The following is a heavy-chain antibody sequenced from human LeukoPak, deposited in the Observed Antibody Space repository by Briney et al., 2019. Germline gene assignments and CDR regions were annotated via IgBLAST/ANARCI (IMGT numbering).Heavy chain of an antibody. D-gene: IGHD6-13*01. J-gene: IGHJ6*03. CDR2: IYYSGST. CDR1: GGSISSYY. CDR3: AREIAAAGTFYYYYMDV. Sequence: SETLSLTCTVSGGSISSYYWSWIRQPPGKGLEWIGYIYYSGSTNYNPSLKSRVTISVDTSKNQFSLKLSSVTAADTAVCYCAREIAAAGTFYYYYMDVWGKGTTVTVSS. V-gene: IGHV4-59*01.